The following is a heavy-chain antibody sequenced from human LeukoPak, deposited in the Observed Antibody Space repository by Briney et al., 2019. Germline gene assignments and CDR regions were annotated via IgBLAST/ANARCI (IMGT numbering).Heavy chain of an antibody. J-gene: IGHJ4*02. Sequence: GGSLRLSCAASGFTFDDYGMSWVRQAPGKGLEWVSGINWNGRSTGYADSVKGRFTISRDNAKNSLYLQMNSLRAEDTALYYCARSRRWELLAGGDYWGQGTLVTVSS. V-gene: IGHV3-20*04. CDR3: ARSRRWELLAGGDY. CDR2: INWNGRST. D-gene: IGHD1-26*01. CDR1: GFTFDDYG.